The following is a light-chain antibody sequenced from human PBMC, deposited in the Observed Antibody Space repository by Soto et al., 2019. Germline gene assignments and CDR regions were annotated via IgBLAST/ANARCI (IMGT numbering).Light chain of an antibody. CDR1: QNIRNF. V-gene: IGKV1-39*01. CDR2: AAS. Sequence: DIQMTQSPSSLSASVGDTVTITCRASQNIRNFLHWYQQKPGKAPRLLIFAASNLKSGVPSRFTDTGSGTDFTLIISSLQPEDLATYYCQQAYSYIRAFGQGTTVEI. J-gene: IGKJ1*01. CDR3: QQAYSYIRA.